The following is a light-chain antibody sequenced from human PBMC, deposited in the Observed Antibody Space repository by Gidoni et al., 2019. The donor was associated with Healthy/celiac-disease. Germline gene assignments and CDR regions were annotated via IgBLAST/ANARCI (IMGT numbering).Light chain of an antibody. J-gene: IGKJ4*01. Sequence: DIQMTQSPSSLSASVGDRVPITCRASQSISSYFNWYQQKPGKAPKLLIYAASSLQSGVPSRFSGSGSGTDFTLTISSLQPEDFATYYCQQSYSTLTFGGGTKVEIK. CDR1: QSISSY. V-gene: IGKV1-39*01. CDR3: QQSYSTLT. CDR2: AAS.